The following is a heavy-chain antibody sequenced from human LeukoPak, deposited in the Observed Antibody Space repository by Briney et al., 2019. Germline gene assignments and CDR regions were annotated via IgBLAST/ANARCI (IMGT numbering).Heavy chain of an antibody. CDR1: GFTFSSYA. Sequence: PGGSLRLSCAASGFTFSSYAMSWVRQAPGKGLDWVSAISGSGGSTYYTDSVKGRFTISRDNSKNTLYLQMNSLRAEDTAVYYCAKGQQWLVLGTFDIWGQGTMVTVSS. CDR3: AKGQQWLVLGTFDI. J-gene: IGHJ3*02. D-gene: IGHD6-19*01. CDR2: ISGSGGST. V-gene: IGHV3-23*01.